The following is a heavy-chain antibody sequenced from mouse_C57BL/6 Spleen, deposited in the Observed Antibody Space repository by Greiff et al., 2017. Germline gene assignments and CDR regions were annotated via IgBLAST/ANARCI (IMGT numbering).Heavy chain of an antibody. CDR3: ARRDYDGYWYFEV. CDR1: GYTFTSYW. D-gene: IGHD2-4*01. CDR2: IDPSDSET. V-gene: IGHV1-52*01. Sequence: QVQLQQPGAELVRPGSSVKLSCKASGYTFTSYWMHWVKQRPIQGLEWIGNIDPSDSETHYNQKFKDKATLTVDKSSSTAYMQLSSLTSEDSAVYYCARRDYDGYWYFEVWGTGTTVTVSS. J-gene: IGHJ1*03.